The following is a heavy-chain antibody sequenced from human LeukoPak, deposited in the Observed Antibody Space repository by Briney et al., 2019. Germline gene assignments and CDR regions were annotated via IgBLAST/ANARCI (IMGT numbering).Heavy chain of an antibody. CDR3: ARSSASSWYDVGY. J-gene: IGHJ4*02. CDR1: DSSISSYF. V-gene: IGHV4-4*07. D-gene: IGHD6-13*01. Sequence: SETLSLTCTVSDSSISSYFWSWIRQPAGKGLEWIGRIYTSGSTNYNPSLKSRVTMSVDTSKNQFSLKLSSVTAAGTAVYYCARSSASSWYDVGYWGQGTLVTVSS. CDR2: IYTSGST.